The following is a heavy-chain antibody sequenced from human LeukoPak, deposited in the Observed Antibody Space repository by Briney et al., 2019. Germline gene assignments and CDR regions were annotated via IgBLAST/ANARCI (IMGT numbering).Heavy chain of an antibody. CDR3: TGGAGWLTDY. CDR1: GFTFSDYY. V-gene: IGHV3-11*05. J-gene: IGHJ4*02. D-gene: IGHD6-19*01. CDR2: ISSSSSYT. Sequence: GGSLRLSCAASGFTFSDYYMSWIRQAPGKGLEWVSYISSSSSYTNYADSVKGRFTISRDNAKNSLYLQMNSLRAEDTAVYYCTGGAGWLTDYWGQGTLVTVSS.